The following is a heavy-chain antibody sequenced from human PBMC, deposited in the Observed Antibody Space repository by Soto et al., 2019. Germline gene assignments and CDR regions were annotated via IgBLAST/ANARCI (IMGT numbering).Heavy chain of an antibody. D-gene: IGHD5-18*01. J-gene: IGHJ4*02. CDR1: GFTFSRYA. CDR2: ISGSGGST. CDR3: AKEDTAIDDSPAREGVWDY. V-gene: IGHV3-23*01. Sequence: EVQLLESGGGLVQPGGSLRLSCAASGFTFSRYAMSWVRQAPGKGLEWVSAISGSGGSTYYADSVKGRFTISRDNSKNTLILQMNSLRAEDTAVYYCAKEDTAIDDSPAREGVWDYWGQGTLVTVSS.